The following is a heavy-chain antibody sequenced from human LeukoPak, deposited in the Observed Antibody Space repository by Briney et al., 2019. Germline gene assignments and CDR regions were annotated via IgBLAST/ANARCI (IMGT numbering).Heavy chain of an antibody. CDR3: ANIPNSFGPDY. J-gene: IGHJ4*02. D-gene: IGHD3-16*01. CDR2: IPRDGSYE. Sequence: GGSLKLSCAASGFSFSSYGTHWVRLAPGRGLEWVAFIPRDGSYEKYADSVKGRFAISRDNSKSTLYLHMNTLRAEDTAVYYCANIPNSFGPDYWGQGSLVTVSS. V-gene: IGHV3-30*02. CDR1: GFSFSSYG.